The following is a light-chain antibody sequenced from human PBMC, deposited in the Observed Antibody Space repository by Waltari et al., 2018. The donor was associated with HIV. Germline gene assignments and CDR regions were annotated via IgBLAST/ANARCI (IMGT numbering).Light chain of an antibody. Sequence: EIVLTQSPSTLSLSPGDRATLSCRASPSIGSHLAWYQQKPCPAPRLLIYETSNRATGIPARFSGSGSGTDFALTISSLEPEDFGVYYCQQRSKWPPTFGQGTKLEIK. CDR2: ETS. J-gene: IGKJ2*01. CDR1: PSIGSH. CDR3: QQRSKWPPT. V-gene: IGKV3-11*01.